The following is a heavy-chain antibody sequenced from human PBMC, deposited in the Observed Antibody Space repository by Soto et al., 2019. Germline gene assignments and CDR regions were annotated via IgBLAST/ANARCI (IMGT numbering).Heavy chain of an antibody. CDR1: GFTFSIYW. CDR3: AGELPPVGAPGIYYYYYGMDV. J-gene: IGHJ6*02. V-gene: IGHV3-74*01. Sequence: PGGSLRLSCAASGFTFSIYWMHWVREAPGKGLVWVSRINSDGSSTSYADSVKGRFTISRDNAKNTLYLQMNSLRAEDTAVYYCAGELPPVGAPGIYYYYYGMDVWGQGTTVTVSS. CDR2: INSDGSST. D-gene: IGHD1-26*01.